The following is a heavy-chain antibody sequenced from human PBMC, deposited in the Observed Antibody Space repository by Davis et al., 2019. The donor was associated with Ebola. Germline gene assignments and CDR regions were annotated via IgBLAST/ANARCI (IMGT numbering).Heavy chain of an antibody. Sequence: ASVKVSCKASGYTFTSYGISWLRQAPGQGLEWMGWISAYNGQIKYAQKFEGKVTMTTDTSTNTGYMELRSLKSDDTAMYYCAKDSSSWAYYDSAGYPFDHWGQGTLVTVSS. V-gene: IGHV1-18*01. CDR1: GYTFTSYG. D-gene: IGHD6-13*01. J-gene: IGHJ4*02. CDR3: AKDSSSWAYYDSAGYPFDH. CDR2: ISAYNGQI.